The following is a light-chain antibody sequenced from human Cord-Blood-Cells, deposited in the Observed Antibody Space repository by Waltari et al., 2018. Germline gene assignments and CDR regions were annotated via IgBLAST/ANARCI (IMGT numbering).Light chain of an antibody. CDR3: QQSDSTHR. V-gene: IGKV4-1*01. Sequence: DIVMTQSPDSLAVSLGERATINCKSSQSVLYSSNNKKYLAWYQKKPGQPPKLLSYWASTRESGGPDRGSVSGAGTDITLSISSLQAQEVAVYYSQQSDSTHRFGQGTKLEIK. CDR1: QSVLYSSNNKKY. J-gene: IGKJ2*03. CDR2: WAS.